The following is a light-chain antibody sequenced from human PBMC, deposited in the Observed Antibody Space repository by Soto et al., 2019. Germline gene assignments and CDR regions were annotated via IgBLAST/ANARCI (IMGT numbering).Light chain of an antibody. V-gene: IGKV3-11*01. CDR1: QSVSSY. CDR3: QQYGSSPRIS. J-gene: IGKJ5*01. Sequence: IVLAQSATALSLSPGERATLSCRASQSVSSYLAWYQQKPGQAPRLLIYDASNRATGIPARFSGSGSGTDFTLTISGLEPEDFAVYYCQQYGSSPRISFGQGTRLEIK. CDR2: DAS.